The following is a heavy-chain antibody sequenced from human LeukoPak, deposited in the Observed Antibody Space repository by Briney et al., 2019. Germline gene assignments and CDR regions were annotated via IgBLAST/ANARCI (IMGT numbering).Heavy chain of an antibody. CDR1: EYTFTNYY. Sequence: ASVKVSCKASEYTFTNYYINWVRQAPGQGLEWMGIISPSGGSTNYAQKFQGRVTMTRDTSTTTVYMELSSLRSEDTAVYYCAKDARRSNGWYFFDHWGQGTLVTVSS. D-gene: IGHD6-19*01. CDR2: ISPSGGST. J-gene: IGHJ4*02. CDR3: AKDARRSNGWYFFDH. V-gene: IGHV1-46*01.